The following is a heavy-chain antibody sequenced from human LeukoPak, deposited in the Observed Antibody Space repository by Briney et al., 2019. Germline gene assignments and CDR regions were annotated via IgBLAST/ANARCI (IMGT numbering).Heavy chain of an antibody. D-gene: IGHD2/OR15-2a*01. Sequence: PGGXLXXSCAASGFTFDTYAXXWVRQAPGKXXEWVSGTTGDGHSTYYADSVKGRFIISRDNSKNTLYLQIHNLRVEDTALYYCAKDRLYLGYFDNWGQGTLVTVSS. J-gene: IGHJ4*02. V-gene: IGHV3-23*01. CDR1: GFTFDTYA. CDR2: TTGDGHST. CDR3: AKDRLYLGYFDN.